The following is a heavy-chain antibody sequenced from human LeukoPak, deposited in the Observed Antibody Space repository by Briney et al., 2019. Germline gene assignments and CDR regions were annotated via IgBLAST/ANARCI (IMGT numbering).Heavy chain of an antibody. V-gene: IGHV4-31*03. CDR2: IYYSGST. D-gene: IGHD4-17*01. CDR3: ARGDYGDYAYYFDY. J-gene: IGHJ4*02. CDR1: GGSISSGGYY. Sequence: SETLSLTCTVSGGSISSGGYYWSWIRQHLGKGLEWIGYIYYSGSTYYNPSLKSRVTISVDTSKNQFSLKLSSVTAADTAVYYCARGDYGDYAYYFDYWGQGTLVTVSS.